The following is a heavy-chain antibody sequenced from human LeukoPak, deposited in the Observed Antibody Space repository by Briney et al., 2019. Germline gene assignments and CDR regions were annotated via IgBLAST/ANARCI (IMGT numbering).Heavy chain of an antibody. V-gene: IGHV4-38-2*01. CDR2: VYYSGST. CDR3: ARNDSSGYFDY. J-gene: IGHJ4*02. D-gene: IGHD3-22*01. CDR1: DYSISSGDY. Sequence: SETLSLTCAVSDYSISSGDYWGWIRQPPGKGLEWIGSVYYSGSTHYSPSLKNRVPISVDTSKNQFSLKLRSVTAADTALYYCARNDSSGYFDYWGQGTLVTVSS.